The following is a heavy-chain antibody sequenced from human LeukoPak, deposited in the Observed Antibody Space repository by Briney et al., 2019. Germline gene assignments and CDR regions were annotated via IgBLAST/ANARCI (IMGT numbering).Heavy chain of an antibody. D-gene: IGHD6-13*01. CDR2: IQSDGGNE. V-gene: IGHV3-30*02. CDR1: GFSFSTSG. CDR3: ARGLAAAGTRGPY. Sequence: GGSLRLSCAASGFSFSTSGMHWIRQAPGKGLEWVAFIQSDGGNEYHADSVKGRFTISRDNAKNSLYLQMNSLRADDTAVYYCARGLAAAGTRGPYWGQGTLVTVSS. J-gene: IGHJ4*02.